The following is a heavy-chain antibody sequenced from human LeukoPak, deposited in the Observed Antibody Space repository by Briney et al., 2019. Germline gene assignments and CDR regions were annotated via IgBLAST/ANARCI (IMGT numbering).Heavy chain of an antibody. V-gene: IGHV1-8*03. D-gene: IGHD3-16*01. Sequence: ASVKVSCKASGYTFTSYDINWVRQATGQGLEWMGWMNPNSGYSGYAQRFQGRVTVTWNTSISTAYMELSSLRSEDTAVYYCARGQGGHWGQGTLVTVSS. J-gene: IGHJ1*01. CDR2: MNPNSGYS. CDR3: ARGQGGH. CDR1: GYTFTSYD.